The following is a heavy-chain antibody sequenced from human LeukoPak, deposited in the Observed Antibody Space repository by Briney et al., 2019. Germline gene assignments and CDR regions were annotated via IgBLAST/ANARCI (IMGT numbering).Heavy chain of an antibody. CDR1: EFSVGSNY. CDR3: ARGASVVAGNDNAFDI. D-gene: IGHD6-19*01. Sequence: PGGSLRLSCAASEFSVGSNYMTWVRQAPGKGLEWVSLIYSGGSTYYADSVKGRFTISRDNSKNTLYLQMNSLRAEDTAVYYCARGASVVAGNDNAFDIWGQGTMVTVSS. CDR2: IYSGGST. J-gene: IGHJ3*02. V-gene: IGHV3-66*01.